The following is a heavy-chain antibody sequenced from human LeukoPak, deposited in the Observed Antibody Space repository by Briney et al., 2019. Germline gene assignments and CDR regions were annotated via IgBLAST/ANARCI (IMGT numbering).Heavy chain of an antibody. D-gene: IGHD3-10*01. CDR3: ARGGMVRGVRFDY. J-gene: IGHJ4*02. Sequence: KPSETLSLTCAVYGLSFSGYYWSWIRQPPGKGLEWIGEINHSGSTNYNPSLKSRVTISVDTSKNQFSLKLSSVTAADTAVYYCARGGMVRGVRFDYWGQGTLVTVSS. V-gene: IGHV4-34*01. CDR1: GLSFSGYY. CDR2: INHSGST.